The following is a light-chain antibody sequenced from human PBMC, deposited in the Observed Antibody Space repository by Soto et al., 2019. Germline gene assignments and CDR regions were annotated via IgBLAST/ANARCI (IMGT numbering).Light chain of an antibody. J-gene: IGKJ1*01. CDR1: QSLVYRDGNTY. CDR3: FHGTHSWT. Sequence: DVVMTQSPLSLPVTLGQPASISCSSSQSLVYRDGNTYLNWFQQRPGQSPSSLIYKVSNRDAEAPDRVSGSVSGTDSALTISWVEAEDVGVYYGFHGTHSWTFGQGTKVEIE. CDR2: KVS. V-gene: IGKV2-30*01.